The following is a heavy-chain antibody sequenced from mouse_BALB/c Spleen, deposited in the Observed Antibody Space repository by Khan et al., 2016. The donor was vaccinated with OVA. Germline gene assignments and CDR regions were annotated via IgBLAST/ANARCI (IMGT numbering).Heavy chain of an antibody. J-gene: IGHJ4*01. D-gene: IGHD2-10*01. V-gene: IGHV2-6-1*01. Sequence: QVQLKHSGPGLAAPSQSLSITCTISGFSLTNYGVHWVRQPPGKGLEWLVVIWSDGTTNYNSALNSRLTITKDNSQSQVFLKMNSLQTDDTAIYFCARQPYYHYNIMDYWGQGTSVTVSS. CDR1: GFSLTNYG. CDR2: IWSDGTT. CDR3: ARQPYYHYNIMDY.